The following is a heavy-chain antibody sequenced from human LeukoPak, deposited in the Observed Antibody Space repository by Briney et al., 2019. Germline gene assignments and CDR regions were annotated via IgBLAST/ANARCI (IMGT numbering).Heavy chain of an antibody. Sequence: GGSLRLSCVASGFTFSSYWMSWVRQAPGKGLQWVANIKQDGSEKYYVDSVKGRFTISRDNAKNSLSLQMNSLRAEDTAVYYCARGWGDCTTVSCYTGGDVFDIWGQGTMVTVSS. D-gene: IGHD2-2*02. J-gene: IGHJ3*02. CDR1: GFTFSSYW. V-gene: IGHV3-7*01. CDR2: IKQDGSEK. CDR3: ARGWGDCTTVSCYTGGDVFDI.